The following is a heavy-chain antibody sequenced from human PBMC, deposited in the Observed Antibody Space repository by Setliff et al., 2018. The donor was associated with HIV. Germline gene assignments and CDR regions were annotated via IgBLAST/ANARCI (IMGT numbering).Heavy chain of an antibody. CDR3: ARVLLRTNPLYGVASNWFDP. J-gene: IGHJ5*02. Sequence: GSLRLSCAASGFAVSSNYMTWVRQAPGKGLEWVSVFYTGGSTDYADSVKGRLTISRDNAKNSLSLQMDSLRAEDTAVYYCARVLLRTNPLYGVASNWFDPWGQGTLVTVSS. D-gene: IGHD2-8*01. CDR2: FYTGGST. V-gene: IGHV3-53*01. CDR1: GFAVSSNY.